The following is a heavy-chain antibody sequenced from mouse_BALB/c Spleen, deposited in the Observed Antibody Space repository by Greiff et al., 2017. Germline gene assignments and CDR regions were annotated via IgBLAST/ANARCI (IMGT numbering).Heavy chain of an antibody. Sequence: DLVKPGASVKLSCKASGYTFTSYWINWIKQRPGQGLEWIGRIAPGSGSTYYNEMFKGKATLTVDTSSSTAYIQLSSLSSEDSAVYCCAGGYPWFAYWGQGTLVTVSA. CDR2: IAPGSGST. CDR1: GYTFTSYW. D-gene: IGHD2-2*01. V-gene: IGHV1S41*01. CDR3: AGGYPWFAY. J-gene: IGHJ3*01.